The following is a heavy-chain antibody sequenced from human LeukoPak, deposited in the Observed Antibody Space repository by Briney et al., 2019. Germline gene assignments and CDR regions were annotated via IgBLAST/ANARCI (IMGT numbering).Heavy chain of an antibody. CDR2: ISGSGGST. D-gene: IGHD3-22*01. V-gene: IGHV3-23*01. Sequence: GGSLRLSCVASGFTFSSYAMTWVRQAPGKGLEWVSAISGSGGSTDYGDSVKGRFTISRDNSKNSLYLQMNSLRTEDTALYYCAKYGRDYYDSSGYFDYWGQGTLVTVSS. J-gene: IGHJ4*02. CDR1: GFTFSSYA. CDR3: AKYGRDYYDSSGYFDY.